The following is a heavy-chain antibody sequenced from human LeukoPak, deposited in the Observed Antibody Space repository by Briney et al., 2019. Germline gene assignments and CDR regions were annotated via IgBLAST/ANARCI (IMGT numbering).Heavy chain of an antibody. CDR1: GFTFSSYT. CDR3: AKERQTGDYFTSDY. V-gene: IGHV3-23*01. J-gene: IGHJ4*01. Sequence: GGSLRLSCAASGFTFSSYTMSWVRQAPGEGLEWLSAINNRGSSTYYAGSVKDRFTISRDNSENTLYLQMNSLTVDDTAVYFCAKERQTGDYFTSDYWGHGTLVTVSS. D-gene: IGHD4-17*01. CDR2: INNRGSST.